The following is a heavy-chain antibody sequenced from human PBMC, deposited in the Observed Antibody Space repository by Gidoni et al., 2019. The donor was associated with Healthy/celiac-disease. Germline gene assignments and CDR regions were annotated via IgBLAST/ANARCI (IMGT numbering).Heavy chain of an antibody. Sequence: QVQLVESGGGVVQPGRSLRLSCAASGFTFSSYGMHWVRQAPGKGLEWVAVISYDGSNKYYADSVKGRFTISRDNSKNTLYLQMNSLRAEDTAVYYCAKKGDYYGMDVWGQGTTVTVSS. CDR2: ISYDGSNK. V-gene: IGHV3-30*18. J-gene: IGHJ6*02. CDR1: GFTFSSYG. CDR3: AKKGDYYGMDV.